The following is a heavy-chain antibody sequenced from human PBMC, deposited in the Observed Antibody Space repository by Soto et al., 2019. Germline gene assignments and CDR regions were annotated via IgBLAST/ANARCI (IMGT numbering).Heavy chain of an antibody. V-gene: IGHV4-59*12. J-gene: IGHJ6*02. CDR1: GGSISSYY. Sequence: SETLSLTCTVSGGSISSYYWSWIRQPPGKGLEWIGYIYYRGSTKYNPSLKSRVTISLDRSEDQFSLKLSFVTAADTAVYYCARDRYYGSGTYYNFYYGMDVWGQGTTVTVSS. CDR3: ARDRYYGSGTYYNFYYGMDV. D-gene: IGHD3-10*01. CDR2: IYYRGST.